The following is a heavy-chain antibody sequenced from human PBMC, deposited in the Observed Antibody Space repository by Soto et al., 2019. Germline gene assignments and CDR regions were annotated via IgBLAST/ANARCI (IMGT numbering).Heavy chain of an antibody. D-gene: IGHD2-15*01. Sequence: GGSLRLSCAASGFTFSNAWMSWVRQAPGKGLEWVGRIKSKTDGGTTDYAAPVKGRFTISSDNSKNPLYLQMNSLKTEDTAVYYCTTAGGVVAATLIGYYFDYWGQGTLVTVSS. CDR1: GFTFSNAW. CDR2: IKSKTDGGTT. V-gene: IGHV3-15*01. CDR3: TTAGGVVAATLIGYYFDY. J-gene: IGHJ4*02.